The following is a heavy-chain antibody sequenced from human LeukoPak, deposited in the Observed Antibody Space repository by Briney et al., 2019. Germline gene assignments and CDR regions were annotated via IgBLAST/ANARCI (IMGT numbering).Heavy chain of an antibody. CDR3: ARESVTDKGNWFDP. Sequence: SETLSLTCTVSGGSISSSSYYWGWIRQPPGKGLEWIGSIYYSGSTYYNPSLKSRVTISVDTSKNQFSLKLSSVTAADTAVYYCARESVTDKGNWFDPWGQGTLVTVSS. CDR1: GGSISSSSYY. V-gene: IGHV4-39*07. CDR2: IYYSGST. D-gene: IGHD2-15*01. J-gene: IGHJ5*02.